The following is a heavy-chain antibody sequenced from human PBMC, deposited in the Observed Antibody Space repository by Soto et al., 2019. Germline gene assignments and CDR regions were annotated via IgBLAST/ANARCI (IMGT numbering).Heavy chain of an antibody. V-gene: IGHV4-30-2*01. CDR1: GGSISSGGYS. CDR3: ARASPTLDYRGNGDYFDY. Sequence: SETLSLTCAVSGGSISSGGYSWSWIRQPPGKGLEWIGYIYHSGSTYYNPSLKSRVTISVDRSKNQFSLKLSSVTAADTAVYYCARASPTLDYRGNGDYFDYWGQATLLTVST. CDR2: IYHSGST. D-gene: IGHD4-17*01. J-gene: IGHJ4*02.